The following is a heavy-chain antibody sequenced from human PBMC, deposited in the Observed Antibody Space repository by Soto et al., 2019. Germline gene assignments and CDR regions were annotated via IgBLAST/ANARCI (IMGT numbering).Heavy chain of an antibody. CDR1: GGSISSYY. Sequence: SETLSLTCTVSGGSISSYYWSWIRQPPGKGLEWIGFIYYSGTTNYNLSLKSRVTISRDTSKNQFSLKLSSVTAADTAVYYCARDVNRYYDFWSGFDPWGQGTLVTVSS. CDR3: ARDVNRYYDFWSGFDP. D-gene: IGHD3-3*01. V-gene: IGHV4-59*01. J-gene: IGHJ5*02. CDR2: IYYSGTT.